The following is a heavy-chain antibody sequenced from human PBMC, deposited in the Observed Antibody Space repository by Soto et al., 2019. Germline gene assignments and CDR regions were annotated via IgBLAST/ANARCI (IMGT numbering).Heavy chain of an antibody. Sequence: EVQLVESGGGLVQPGGSLRLSCAASGFTFSSYSMNWVLQAPGKGLECVSYISSSSRTIYYADSVKGRFTISRDNAKKALYLQMNSRRDEDLAVYSCAIVRYSSSSVPGYLGQGTLLTVCS. CDR2: ISSSSRTI. J-gene: IGHJ4*02. D-gene: IGHD6-6*01. CDR1: GFTFSSYS. V-gene: IGHV3-48*02. CDR3: AIVRYSSSSVPGY.